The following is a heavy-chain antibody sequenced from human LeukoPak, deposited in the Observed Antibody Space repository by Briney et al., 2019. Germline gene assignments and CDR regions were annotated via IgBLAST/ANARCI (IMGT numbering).Heavy chain of an antibody. J-gene: IGHJ4*02. CDR2: ISYDGSNK. CDR3: ARSSLYCSGGSCYPGVFDY. Sequence: GRSLRLSCAASGFTFSSYGMHWVRQAPGKGLEWVAVISYDGSNKYYADSVKGRFTISRDNSKNSLYLQMNSLRAEDTAVYYCARSSLYCSGGSCYPGVFDYWGQGTLVTVSS. CDR1: GFTFSSYG. V-gene: IGHV3-30*03. D-gene: IGHD2-15*01.